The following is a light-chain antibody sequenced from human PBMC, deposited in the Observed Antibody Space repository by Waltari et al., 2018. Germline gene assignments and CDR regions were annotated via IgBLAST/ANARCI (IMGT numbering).Light chain of an antibody. V-gene: IGLV3-1*01. CDR3: QAWDSSPL. CDR1: KLGDKY. CDR2: QDK. Sequence: SYELTQPPSVSVSPGQPASITRSGDKLGDKYACWYQQKPGQSPVLVIYQDKKRPSGVPERFSGSNSGNTATLTISGTQAMDEADYYCQAWDSSPLFGGGTKLTVL. J-gene: IGLJ2*01.